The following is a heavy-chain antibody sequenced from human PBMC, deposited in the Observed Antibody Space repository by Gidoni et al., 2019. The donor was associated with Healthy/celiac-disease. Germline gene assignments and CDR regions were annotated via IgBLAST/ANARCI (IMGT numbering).Heavy chain of an antibody. Sequence: QVQLVESGGGVVQPGRSLRLSCAASGFTFSSYGMPWVRQAPGKGLEWVAVIWYDGSNKYYADSVKGRFTISRDNSKNTLYLQMNSLRAEDTAVYYCARDVAHYYDSSGYYLGAVYWGQGTLVTVSS. CDR3: ARDVAHYYDSSGYYLGAVY. V-gene: IGHV3-33*01. CDR1: GFTFSSYG. J-gene: IGHJ4*02. D-gene: IGHD3-22*01. CDR2: IWYDGSNK.